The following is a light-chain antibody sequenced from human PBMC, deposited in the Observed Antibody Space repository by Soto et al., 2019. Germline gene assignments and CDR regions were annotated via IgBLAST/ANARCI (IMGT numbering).Light chain of an antibody. V-gene: IGKV1-27*01. CDR1: QGIRHY. Sequence: DIQMTQSPSSLSASVGDRVTITFRASQGIRHYLAWYQQKPGKVPRLLIYEASNLQSGVPSRFRGGGSGTEFTLTISSLQPEDAATYYCQNFDSAPQTFGQGTKVDIK. CDR2: EAS. J-gene: IGKJ1*01. CDR3: QNFDSAPQT.